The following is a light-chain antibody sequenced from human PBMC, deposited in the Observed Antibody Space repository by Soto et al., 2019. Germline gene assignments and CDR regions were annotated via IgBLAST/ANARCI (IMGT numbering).Light chain of an antibody. CDR1: SSDVGRYKL. V-gene: IGLV2-14*03. J-gene: IGLJ2*01. Sequence: QSALTQPASVSGSTGQSITISCTGTSSDVGRYKLVSWYQQHPGKAPKLMIYDVTNRPSGVSNRFSGSKSGNTASLTISGLQAEDEADYYCSSYTTSSTLIFGGGTKLTVL. CDR2: DVT. CDR3: SSYTTSSTLI.